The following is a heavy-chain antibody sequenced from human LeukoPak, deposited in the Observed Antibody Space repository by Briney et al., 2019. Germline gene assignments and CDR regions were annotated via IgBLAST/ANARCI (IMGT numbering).Heavy chain of an antibody. J-gene: IGHJ3*02. D-gene: IGHD5-12*01. CDR3: ASLCASGYDFCYAFDI. V-gene: IGHV1-18*01. CDR1: GDTFTIYG. CDR2: ICAYNGNT. Sequence: ASVRVSSKASGDTFTIYGISWVPQAPGQGLEWRGWICAYNGNTNYTQKLRSSVTISTDTSTRTAYMELSSLRSDDTAVCYCASLCASGYDFCYAFDIWGQGTMVTVSS.